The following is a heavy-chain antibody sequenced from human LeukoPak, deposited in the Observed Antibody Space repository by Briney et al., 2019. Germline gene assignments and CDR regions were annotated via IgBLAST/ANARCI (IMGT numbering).Heavy chain of an antibody. CDR1: GGSISSGGYY. CDR3: ARTPITMVRGVIIFDY. V-gene: IGHV4-31*03. Sequence: PSETLSLTCTVSGGSISSGGYYWSWIRQHPGKGLEWIGYIYYSGSTYYNPSLKSRVTISVDTSKNQFSLKLSSVTAADTAVYYCARTPITMVRGVIIFDYWGQGTLVTVPS. J-gene: IGHJ4*02. CDR2: IYYSGST. D-gene: IGHD3-10*01.